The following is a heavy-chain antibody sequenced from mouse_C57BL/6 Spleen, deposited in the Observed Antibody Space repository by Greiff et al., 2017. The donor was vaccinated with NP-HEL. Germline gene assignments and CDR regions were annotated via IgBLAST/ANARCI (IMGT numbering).Heavy chain of an antibody. CDR1: GYSITSGYY. V-gene: IGHV3-6*01. CDR2: ISYDGSN. Sequence: EVQLKESGPGLVKPSQSLSLTCSVTGYSITSGYYWNWIRQFPGNKLEWMGYISYDGSNNYNPSLKNRISITRDTSKNQFFLKLNSVTTEDTATYYCAREGGNWDEVVFAYWGQGTLVTVSA. D-gene: IGHD4-1*01. CDR3: AREGGNWDEVVFAY. J-gene: IGHJ3*01.